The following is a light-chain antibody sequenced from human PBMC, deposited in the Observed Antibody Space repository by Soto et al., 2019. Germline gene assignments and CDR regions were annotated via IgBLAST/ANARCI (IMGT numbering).Light chain of an antibody. Sequence: EMVLTQSPATLSVSPGERVTLPCRASQSASREMAWYQQRPGQAPRLLIYGASTRATGVPARFSGSGSGTEFTLHISSLQPEAFEVYYCQVRFTFGQGTKLEIK. CDR3: QVRFT. J-gene: IGKJ2*01. V-gene: IGKV3-15*01. CDR2: GAS. CDR1: QSASRE.